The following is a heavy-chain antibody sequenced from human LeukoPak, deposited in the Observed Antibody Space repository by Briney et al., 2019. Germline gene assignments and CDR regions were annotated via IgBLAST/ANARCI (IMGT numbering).Heavy chain of an antibody. CDR1: GGSISSYY. Sequence: SETLSLTCTVSGGSISSYYWNWIRQPAGKGLEWIGRIYTSGSTNYSTSLKSRVTMSVDTSKNQFSLKLSSVTAADTAVYYCARDGYDSSGTYYFDYWGQGTLVTVSS. CDR2: IYTSGST. V-gene: IGHV4-4*07. D-gene: IGHD3-22*01. CDR3: ARDGYDSSGTYYFDY. J-gene: IGHJ4*02.